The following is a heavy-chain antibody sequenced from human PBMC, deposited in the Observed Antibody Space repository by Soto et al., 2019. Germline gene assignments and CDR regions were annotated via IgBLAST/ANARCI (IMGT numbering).Heavy chain of an antibody. D-gene: IGHD5-18*01. Sequence: PGESLKISCKGSGYRFTSYWSGWVRQMPGKGLEWMGIIYPGDSDTRYSPSFQGQVTISADKSISTAYLQWSSLKASDTAMYYCARHLDTAMDPNWFDPWGQGTLVTVSS. CDR3: ARHLDTAMDPNWFDP. CDR2: IYPGDSDT. J-gene: IGHJ5*02. V-gene: IGHV5-51*01. CDR1: GYRFTSYW.